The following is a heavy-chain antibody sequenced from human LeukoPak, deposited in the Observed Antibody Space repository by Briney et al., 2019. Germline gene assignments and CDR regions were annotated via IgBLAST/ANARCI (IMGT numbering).Heavy chain of an antibody. CDR3: ARGALYQYYLDYWG. CDR2: ISDSGGST. V-gene: IGHV3-23*01. J-gene: IGHJ4*02. CDR1: GFTFSDQS. D-gene: IGHD4-17*01. Sequence: PGGSLRLSCAASGFTFSDQSMNWVRQAPGKGLEWVSSISDSGGSTYYADSVKGRFTISRDNSKSTVYLQMNSLRVEDTAVYYCARGALYQYYLDYWGWGQGTLVTVSS.